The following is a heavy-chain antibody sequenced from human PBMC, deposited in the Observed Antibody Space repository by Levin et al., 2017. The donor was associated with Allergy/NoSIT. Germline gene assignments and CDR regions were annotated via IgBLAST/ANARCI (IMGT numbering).Heavy chain of an antibody. CDR1: GYTFTDYY. CDR3: AISRQWPGAVVCYFDN. Sequence: GESLKISCKASGYTFTDYYIHWVRQAPGQGLEWMGWISPKSGDINYARQFQGRVTMTRDTSISTAYTELSRLRSDDTAMYYCAISRQWPGAVVCYFDNWGQGTPVTVSS. D-gene: IGHD2-21*01. CDR2: ISPKSGDI. V-gene: IGHV1-2*02. J-gene: IGHJ4*02.